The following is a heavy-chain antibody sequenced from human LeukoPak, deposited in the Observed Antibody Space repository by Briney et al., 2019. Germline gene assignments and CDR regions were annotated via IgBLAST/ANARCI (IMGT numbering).Heavy chain of an antibody. CDR3: ARDGLRGAFDI. Sequence: PGGSLRLSCAASGFTFSSYGMHWVRQAPGKGLEWVAVISYDGSNKYYADSVKGRFTISRDNSKNTLYLQMNSLRAEDTAVYYCARDGLRGAFDIWGQGTMVTVSS. J-gene: IGHJ3*02. D-gene: IGHD3-10*01. V-gene: IGHV3-30*03. CDR1: GFTFSSYG. CDR2: ISYDGSNK.